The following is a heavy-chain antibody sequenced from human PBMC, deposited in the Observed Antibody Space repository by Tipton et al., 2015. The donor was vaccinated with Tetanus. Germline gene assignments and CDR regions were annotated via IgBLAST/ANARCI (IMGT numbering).Heavy chain of an antibody. D-gene: IGHD3-22*01. CDR2: ISTSSTTI. Sequence: SLRLSCAASGFNFKTLGINWVRQAPGKGLEWVSYISTSSTTIFYADSVRGRFTISRDNAKNSLYLQMNSLRDEDTAVYYCARDFSYYFDSKSGFDYWGQGTLVTVSS. V-gene: IGHV3-48*02. CDR1: GFNFKTLG. CDR3: ARDFSYYFDSKSGFDY. J-gene: IGHJ4*02.